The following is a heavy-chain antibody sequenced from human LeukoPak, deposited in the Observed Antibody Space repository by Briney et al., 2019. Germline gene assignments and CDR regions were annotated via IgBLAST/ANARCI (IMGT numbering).Heavy chain of an antibody. J-gene: IGHJ4*02. D-gene: IGHD3-10*01. V-gene: IGHV3-30-3*01. Sequence: GGSLRLSCAASGFTFSSYAMHWVRQAPGKGLEWVAVISYDGSNKYYADSVKGRFTISRDNSKNTLYLQMNSLRAEDTAVYYCASFTMVRGVNWGRGTLVTVSS. CDR1: GFTFSSYA. CDR2: ISYDGSNK. CDR3: ASFTMVRGVN.